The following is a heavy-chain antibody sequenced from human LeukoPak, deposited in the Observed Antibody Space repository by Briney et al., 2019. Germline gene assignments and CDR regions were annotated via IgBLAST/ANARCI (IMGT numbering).Heavy chain of an antibody. V-gene: IGHV3-13*01. CDR2: IGTAGDT. Sequence: GGSLRLSCAASGFTFSSYDMHWVRQATGKGLEWVSAIGTAGDTYYPGSVKGRFTISRENAKNSLYLQMNSLRAGETAVYYCARAAYDSSGYMFDPWGQGTLVTVSS. J-gene: IGHJ5*02. CDR3: ARAAYDSSGYMFDP. D-gene: IGHD3-22*01. CDR1: GFTFSSYD.